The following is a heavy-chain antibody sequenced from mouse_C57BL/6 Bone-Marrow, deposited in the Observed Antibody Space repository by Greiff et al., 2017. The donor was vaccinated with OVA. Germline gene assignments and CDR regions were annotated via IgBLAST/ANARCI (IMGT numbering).Heavy chain of an antibody. D-gene: IGHD2-4*01. CDR2: IHPSDSDT. CDR3: AIYYYEYDGFAY. V-gene: IGHV1-74*01. J-gene: IGHJ3*01. Sequence: QVQLQQPGAELVKPGASVKVSCKASGYTFTSYWMHWVKQRPGQGLEWIGRIHPSDSDTNYNQKFKGKATLTVDKSSSTAYMQLSSLTYEDSAVYYCAIYYYEYDGFAYWGQGTLVTVSA. CDR1: GYTFTSYW.